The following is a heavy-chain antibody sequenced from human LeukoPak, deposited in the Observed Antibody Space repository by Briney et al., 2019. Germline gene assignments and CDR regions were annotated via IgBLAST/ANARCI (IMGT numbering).Heavy chain of an antibody. D-gene: IGHD2-2*01. V-gene: IGHV4-59*12. Sequence: SETLSLTCTVSGGSISSYYWSWIRQPPGKGLEWIGYIYYSGSTSYNPSLNSRVTISVDTSKNQFSLKLSSVTAADTAVYYCARRYCSSTSCSPYYYYYMDVWGKGTTVTISS. CDR2: IYYSGST. J-gene: IGHJ6*03. CDR1: GGSISSYY. CDR3: ARRYCSSTSCSPYYYYYMDV.